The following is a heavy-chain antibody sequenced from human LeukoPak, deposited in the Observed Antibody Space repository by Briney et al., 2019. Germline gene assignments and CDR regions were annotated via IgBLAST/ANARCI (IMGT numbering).Heavy chain of an antibody. V-gene: IGHV1-18*01. Sequence: EASVKVSCKASGYTFTSYGISWVRQAPGQGLEWMGWISAYNGNTNYAQKLQGRVTMTTDTSTSTAYMELRSLRSDDTAVYYCARGLVEDQDYYYYYMGVWGKGTTVTVSS. CDR3: ARGLVEDQDYYYYYMGV. D-gene: IGHD2-15*01. CDR1: GYTFTSYG. CDR2: ISAYNGNT. J-gene: IGHJ6*03.